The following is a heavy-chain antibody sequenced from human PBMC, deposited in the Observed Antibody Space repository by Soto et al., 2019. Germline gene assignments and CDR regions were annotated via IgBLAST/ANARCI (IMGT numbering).Heavy chain of an antibody. J-gene: IGHJ4*02. V-gene: IGHV3-33*01. CDR3: ARDLRSYGYYYFDY. Sequence: QVQLVESGGGVVQPGRSLRLSCAASGFTFSSYGMHWVRQAPGKGLEWVAVIWYDGSNKYYADSVEGRFTISRDNSKNTLYLQMNSLRAEDTAVYYCARDLRSYGYYYFDYRGQGTLVTVSS. CDR2: IWYDGSNK. CDR1: GFTFSSYG. D-gene: IGHD5-18*01.